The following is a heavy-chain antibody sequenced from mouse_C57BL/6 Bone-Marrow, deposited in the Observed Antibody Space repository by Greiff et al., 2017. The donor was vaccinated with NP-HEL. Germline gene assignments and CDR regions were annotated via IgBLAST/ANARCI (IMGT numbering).Heavy chain of an antibody. J-gene: IGHJ2*01. CDR2: IYPGGGYT. D-gene: IGHD2-1*01. Sequence: VQRVESGAELVRPGTSVKMSCKASGYTFTNYWIGWAKQRPGHGLEWIGDIYPGGGYTNYNEKFKGKATLTADKSSSTAYMQFSSLTSEDSAIYYCARWDGNFDYWGQGTTLTVSS. CDR3: ARWDGNFDY. V-gene: IGHV1-63*01. CDR1: GYTFTNYW.